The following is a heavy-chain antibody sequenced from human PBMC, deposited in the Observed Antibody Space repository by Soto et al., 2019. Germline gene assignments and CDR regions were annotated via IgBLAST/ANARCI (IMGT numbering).Heavy chain of an antibody. CDR1: GGSFSGYY. CDR2: INHSGST. J-gene: IGHJ5*02. V-gene: IGHV4-34*01. Sequence: SETLSLTCAVYGGSFSGYYWSWIRQPPGKGLEWIGEINHSGSTNYNPSLKSRVTISVDTSKNQFSLKLSSVTAADTAVYYCARAVQPGIAAAANWFDPWGQGTLVTVSS. CDR3: ARAVQPGIAAAANWFDP. D-gene: IGHD6-13*01.